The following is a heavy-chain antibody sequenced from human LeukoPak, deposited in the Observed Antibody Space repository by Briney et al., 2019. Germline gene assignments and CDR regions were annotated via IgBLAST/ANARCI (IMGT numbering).Heavy chain of an antibody. CDR2: INSDGSST. J-gene: IGHJ4*02. Sequence: PGGSLRLSCAASGFTFSTYWMHWVRQAPGKGLVWVSRINSDGSSTTYADSVKGRFTISGDNAKNTLYLQMNSLRAEDTAVYYCARGVGDFGSAYYGLDYWGQGTLVTVSS. D-gene: IGHD3-3*01. V-gene: IGHV3-74*01. CDR3: ARGVGDFGSAYYGLDY. CDR1: GFTFSTYW.